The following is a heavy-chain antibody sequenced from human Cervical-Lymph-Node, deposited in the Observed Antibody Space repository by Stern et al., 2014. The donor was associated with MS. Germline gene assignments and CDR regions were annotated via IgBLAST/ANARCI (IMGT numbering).Heavy chain of an antibody. Sequence: VQLVESGAEVKTPGASVKLSCKASGYTFTSYYIHWVRQAPGQGLAGMGIINPNGGSTSYAQKFQGRVTMTRDTSTSTVYMEVSSLRSEDTAVYYCARDVAGHRLGMMDVWGQGTSVTVSS. D-gene: IGHD6-19*01. CDR3: ARDVAGHRLGMMDV. J-gene: IGHJ6*02. CDR1: GYTFTSYY. V-gene: IGHV1-46*01. CDR2: INPNGGST.